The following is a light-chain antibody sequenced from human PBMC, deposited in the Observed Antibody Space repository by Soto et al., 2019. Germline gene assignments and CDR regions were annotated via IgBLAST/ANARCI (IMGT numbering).Light chain of an antibody. CDR3: QQYNNWPPVT. Sequence: EIVMTQSPATLSLSQGERATLSCRASQSVTSNLAWYQQKPGQAPRLLIYGASTRATGIPARFSGSGSGTEFTLTISSLQSEDFAVYYRQQYNNWPPVTFGQGTKVDIK. V-gene: IGKV3-15*01. CDR2: GAS. J-gene: IGKJ1*01. CDR1: QSVTSN.